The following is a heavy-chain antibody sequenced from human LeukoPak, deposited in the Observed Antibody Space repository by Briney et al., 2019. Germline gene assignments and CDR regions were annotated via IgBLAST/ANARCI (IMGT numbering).Heavy chain of an antibody. V-gene: IGHV3-74*01. Sequence: PGGSLRLSCAASGFTFSSYWMHWVRQAPGKGLVWVSRINSDWSSTSYADSVKGRFTISRDNAKNTLYLQMDSLRAEDTAMYYCARGTGSYYSLGYWGQGTLVTVSS. D-gene: IGHD1-26*01. CDR3: ARGTGSYYSLGY. J-gene: IGHJ4*02. CDR1: GFTFSSYW. CDR2: INSDWSST.